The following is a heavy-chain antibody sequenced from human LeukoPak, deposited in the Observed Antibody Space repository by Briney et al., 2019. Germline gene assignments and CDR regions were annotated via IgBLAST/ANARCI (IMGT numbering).Heavy chain of an antibody. CDR2: INQDGSEK. CDR3: AGGPGFLIDC. Sequence: GGSLRLSCAASGFTFSSYWMSWVRQAPGKGLERVANINQDGSEKHYVDSVKGRLTISRDNGKNLLYLQMNSLRVEDTAVYYCAGGPGFLIDCWGQGTLVTVSS. J-gene: IGHJ4*02. V-gene: IGHV3-7*01. D-gene: IGHD3-3*01. CDR1: GFTFSSYW.